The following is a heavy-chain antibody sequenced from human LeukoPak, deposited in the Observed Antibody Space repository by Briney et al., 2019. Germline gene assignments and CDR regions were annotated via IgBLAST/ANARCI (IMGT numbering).Heavy chain of an antibody. D-gene: IGHD3-10*01. J-gene: IGHJ6*02. V-gene: IGHV3-21*01. CDR2: ISTGSGYI. CDR1: GFNFSLYG. CDR3: ARAESSYYYYYGMDV. Sequence: GGSLRLSCTASGFNFSLYGMSWVRQAPGKGLEWVSSISTGSGYIYYADSLKGRFTISRDNAKNSVYLQMNSLRAEDTAVYYCARAESSYYYYYGMDVWGQGTTVTVSS.